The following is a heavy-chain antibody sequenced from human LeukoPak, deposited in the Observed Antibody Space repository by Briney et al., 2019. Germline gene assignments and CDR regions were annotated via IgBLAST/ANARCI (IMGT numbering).Heavy chain of an antibody. Sequence: GGSLRLSCAASGFTFSSSEMNWVRQAPGKGLEWVSYISSSGSTIYYADSVKGRFTISRDNAKNSLYLQMNSLRAEDTAVYYCARESIAKDYWGQRTLVTVSS. CDR1: GFTFSSSE. CDR3: ARESIAKDY. V-gene: IGHV3-48*03. D-gene: IGHD6-6*01. CDR2: ISSSGSTI. J-gene: IGHJ4*02.